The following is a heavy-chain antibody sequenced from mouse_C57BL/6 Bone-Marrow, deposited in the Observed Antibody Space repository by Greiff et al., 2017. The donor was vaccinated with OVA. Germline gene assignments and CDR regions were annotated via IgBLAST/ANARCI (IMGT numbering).Heavy chain of an antibody. J-gene: IGHJ1*03. CDR2: FYPGSGSI. Sequence: QVHVKQSGAELVKPGASVKLFCKASGYTFTEYTIHWVKQRSGQGLEWIGWFYPGSGSIKYNEKFKDKATLTADKSSSTVYMELSRLTSEDSAVYFCARHGYYGNYFTIVYFDVWGTGTTVTVSS. V-gene: IGHV1-62-2*01. CDR3: ARHGYYGNYFTIVYFDV. CDR1: GYTFTEYT. D-gene: IGHD2-1*01.